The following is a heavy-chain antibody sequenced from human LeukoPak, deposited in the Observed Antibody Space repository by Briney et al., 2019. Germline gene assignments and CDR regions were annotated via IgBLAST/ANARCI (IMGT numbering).Heavy chain of an antibody. CDR3: ARELRITMVRGVIIKGRSFDY. J-gene: IGHJ4*02. CDR1: GYTFTSYG. Sequence: ASVKVSCKASGYTFTSYGISWVRQAPGQGLEWMGWISAYNGNTNYAQKLQGRVTMTTDTSTSTAYMELRILRSDDTAVYYCARELRITMVRGVIIKGRSFDYWGQGTLVTVSS. CDR2: ISAYNGNT. V-gene: IGHV1-18*01. D-gene: IGHD3-10*01.